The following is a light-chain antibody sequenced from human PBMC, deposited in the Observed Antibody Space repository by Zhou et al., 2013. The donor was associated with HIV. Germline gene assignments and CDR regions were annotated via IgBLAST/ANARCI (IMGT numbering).Light chain of an antibody. Sequence: DIQMTQSPSSLSASIGDTVTVTCRASQDITSWLAWYQQKPETAPKSLIYAASRLQSGVPLRFSGSGSGTEFTLTITSLQPEDFATYYCQQYYTTPQTFGQGTKVEI. CDR3: QQYYTTPQT. V-gene: IGKV1D-16*01. CDR1: QDITSW. CDR2: AAS. J-gene: IGKJ1*01.